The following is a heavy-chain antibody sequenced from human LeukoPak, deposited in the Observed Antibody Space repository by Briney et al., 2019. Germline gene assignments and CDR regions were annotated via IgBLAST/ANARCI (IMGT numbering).Heavy chain of an antibody. J-gene: IGHJ3*02. CDR2: IYQSGST. Sequence: ASETLSLTCSVSGYSISSGYYWGWIRQSPGKGLEWIGSIYQSGSTYYNPSLKSRVTISVDTSKNQFSLKLSSVSAADTAVYYCARDTGTGSLIDAFDIWGQGTMVTVSS. D-gene: IGHD1-7*01. CDR1: GYSISSGYY. CDR3: ARDTGTGSLIDAFDI. V-gene: IGHV4-38-2*02.